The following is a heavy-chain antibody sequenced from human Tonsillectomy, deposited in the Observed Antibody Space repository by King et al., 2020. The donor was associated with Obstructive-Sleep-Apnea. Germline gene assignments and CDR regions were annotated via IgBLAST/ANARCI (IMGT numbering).Heavy chain of an antibody. J-gene: IGHJ4*02. Sequence: VQLVESGGGLVKAEGSLRLSCAASEFTFSNAWMSWVRQVPGKGLEWVGRISTKTDGALTDYAAPGKGRFIISRDDSKTTLYLQMNSLKIEDTAVYYCTRGSAAAYFDYWGQGTLVTVSS. CDR1: EFTFSNAW. CDR2: ISTKTDGALT. D-gene: IGHD6-13*01. V-gene: IGHV3-15*01. CDR3: TRGSAAAYFDY.